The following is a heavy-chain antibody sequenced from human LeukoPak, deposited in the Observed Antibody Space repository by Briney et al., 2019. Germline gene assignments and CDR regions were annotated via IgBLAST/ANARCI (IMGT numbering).Heavy chain of an antibody. V-gene: IGHV4-38-2*02. D-gene: IGHD3-22*01. J-gene: IGHJ4*02. CDR1: GYSISGGYY. Sequence: SETLSLTCTVSGYSISGGYYWGWIRQPPGKGLEWIGEINHSGSTNYNPSLKSRVTISVDTSKNQFSLELTSVTAADTAVYYCARRRYDASGYYPSRGRYFDYWGQGTLVTVSS. CDR3: ARRRYDASGYYPSRGRYFDY. CDR2: INHSGST.